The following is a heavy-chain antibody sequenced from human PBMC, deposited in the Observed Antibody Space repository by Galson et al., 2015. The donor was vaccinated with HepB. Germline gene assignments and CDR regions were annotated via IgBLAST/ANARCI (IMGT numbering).Heavy chain of an antibody. CDR2: VWHDGRKK. J-gene: IGHJ3*02. D-gene: IGHD2-8*01. Sequence: SLRLSCAASGFTFRGFGMQWVRQAPGKGLEWVAVVWHDGRKKDYVDSVKGRFTISRDNSKETLYLQMNNLGAEDTAVYYCARYNGDVRGVDISGQGTMVIVSS. CDR1: GFTFRGFG. CDR3: ARYNGDVRGVDI. V-gene: IGHV3-33*01.